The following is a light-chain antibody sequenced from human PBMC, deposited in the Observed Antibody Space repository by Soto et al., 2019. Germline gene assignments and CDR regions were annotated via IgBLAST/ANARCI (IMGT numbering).Light chain of an antibody. CDR2: GAS. J-gene: IGKJ1*01. V-gene: IGKV3-20*01. CDR3: QQYSSAPLK. Sequence: DSVFTQSPGTLSLSPGEGATLSCRASLTVSDNYLAWSQQKAGQAPRLVIYGASGTATGISDRFSASGSGTHFTLTLSRLEPGDFAVYYCQQYSSAPLKFGQGTKVDI. CDR1: LTVSDNY.